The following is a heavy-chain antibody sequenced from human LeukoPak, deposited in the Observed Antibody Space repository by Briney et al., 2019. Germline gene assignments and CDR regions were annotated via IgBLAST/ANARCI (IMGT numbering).Heavy chain of an antibody. Sequence: GGSLRLSCEASGFIFSSYGMHWVRQSPGKGLECVAFIRYDATNEYYADSVKGRFTISRDNSKNTLRLQMSSLKAEDTALYYCAKSPSSGWHYFDYWGQGTLVTVSS. CDR1: GFIFSSYG. CDR3: AKSPSSGWHYFDY. D-gene: IGHD6-19*01. J-gene: IGHJ4*02. CDR2: IRYDATNE. V-gene: IGHV3-30*02.